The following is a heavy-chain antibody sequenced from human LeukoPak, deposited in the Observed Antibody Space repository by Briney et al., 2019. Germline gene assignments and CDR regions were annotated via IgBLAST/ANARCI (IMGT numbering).Heavy chain of an antibody. CDR2: IYYSGST. D-gene: IGHD6-13*01. Sequence: PSETLSLTCTVSGGSISSSSYYWGWIRQPPGKGLEWIGSIYYSGSTYYNPSLKSRVTISVDTSKNQFSLKLSSVTAADTAVYYCARQGHMPAAAGSYWGQGTLVTVSS. J-gene: IGHJ4*02. V-gene: IGHV4-39*01. CDR3: ARQGHMPAAAGSY. CDR1: GGSISSSSYY.